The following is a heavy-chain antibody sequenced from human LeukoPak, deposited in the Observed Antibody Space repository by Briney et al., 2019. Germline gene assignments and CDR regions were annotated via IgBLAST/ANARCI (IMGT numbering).Heavy chain of an antibody. J-gene: IGHJ4*02. CDR2: IYHSGST. V-gene: IGHV4-59*01. CDR3: AREYSTSSEGDYFDY. Sequence: SETLSLTCTVSGASITTYYWTWIRQPPGKGLEWVGYIYHSGSTNYYPSLKSRVTISLDTSRNQSSLWLSSVTAADTAVYFCAREYSTSSEGDYFDYWGQGSLVTVSS. CDR1: GASITTYY. D-gene: IGHD6-6*01.